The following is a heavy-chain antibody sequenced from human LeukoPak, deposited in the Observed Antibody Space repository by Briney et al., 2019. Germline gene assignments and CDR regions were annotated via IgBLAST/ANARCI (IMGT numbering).Heavy chain of an antibody. V-gene: IGHV1-2*02. CDR1: GYTFTGYY. Sequence: ASVKVSCKASGYTFTGYYMHWVRQAPGQGLEWMGWINPNSGGTNYAQKFQGRVTMTRDTSISTAYMELSRLRSDDTAVYYCAREGVWIQLWNHNWFDSWGQGTLVTVSS. D-gene: IGHD5-18*01. CDR2: INPNSGGT. CDR3: AREGVWIQLWNHNWFDS. J-gene: IGHJ5*01.